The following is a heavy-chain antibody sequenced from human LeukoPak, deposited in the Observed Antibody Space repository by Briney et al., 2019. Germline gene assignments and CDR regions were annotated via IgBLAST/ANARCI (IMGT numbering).Heavy chain of an antibody. V-gene: IGHV4-30-4*01. Sequence: ASQTLPLTCTVSGGSISRGDNNWSWIIQPPGKGMEWIGYIYYSGNTYHNPSLKCRVTISVDTSKNQFPLKLSSVTAADTAVYYCARDDGDYSFGYWGQGTLVTVS. CDR1: GGSISRGDNN. D-gene: IGHD4-11*01. CDR2: IYYSGNT. CDR3: ARDDGDYSFGY. J-gene: IGHJ4*02.